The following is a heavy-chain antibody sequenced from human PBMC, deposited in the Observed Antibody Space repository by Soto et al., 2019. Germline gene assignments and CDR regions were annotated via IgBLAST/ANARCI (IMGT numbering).Heavy chain of an antibody. J-gene: IGHJ4*02. Sequence: HPGGSLRLSCAASGFTFSSYAMSWVRQAPGKGLEWVSAISGSGGSTYYADSVKGRFTISRDNSKNTLYLQMNSLRAEDTAVYYCAKDRRGSGSSDYWGQGTLVTVSS. CDR1: GFTFSSYA. V-gene: IGHV3-23*01. CDR3: AKDRRGSGSSDY. CDR2: ISGSGGST. D-gene: IGHD3-10*01.